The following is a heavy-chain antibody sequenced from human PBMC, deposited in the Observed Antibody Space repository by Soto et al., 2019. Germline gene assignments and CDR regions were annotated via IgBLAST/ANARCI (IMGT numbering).Heavy chain of an antibody. Sequence: GGSLRLSCVASGFTFSSYSMNWVRQVPGKGLEWVSYIRGVSDVIYYADSVKGRFTISRDNAKNSLYLQMNSLRAEDTAVYYCANFLRYFDWLSDYEYFQHWGQGTLVTVSS. CDR1: GFTFSSYS. J-gene: IGHJ1*01. CDR2: IRGVSDVI. CDR3: ANFLRYFDWLSDYEYFQH. V-gene: IGHV3-48*01. D-gene: IGHD3-9*01.